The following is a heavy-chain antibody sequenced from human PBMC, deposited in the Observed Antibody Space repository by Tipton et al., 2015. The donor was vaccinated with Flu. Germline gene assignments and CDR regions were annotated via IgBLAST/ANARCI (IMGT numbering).Heavy chain of an antibody. D-gene: IGHD3-22*01. J-gene: IGHJ4*02. V-gene: IGHV3-7*01. CDR1: GFTFTYYW. Sequence: SLRLSCAASGFTFTYYWMGWVRQAPGKGLEWVANIKQDGTEKNYVGSVKGRFTISRDNAKNSLYLQMNSLRAEDTAVYYCAKWNRDSSGYYWLDYWGQGTLVTASS. CDR3: AKWNRDSSGYYWLDY. CDR2: IKQDGTEK.